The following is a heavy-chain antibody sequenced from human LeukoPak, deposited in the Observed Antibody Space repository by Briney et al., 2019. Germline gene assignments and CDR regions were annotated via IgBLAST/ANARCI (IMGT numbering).Heavy chain of an antibody. CDR2: IVPSGDLA. Sequence: GGSRRLSCTASGLVFSDSSMSWVRQGPGKGLEWVSAIVPSGDLAYHADSVKGRFTISRDNSKNTLYLQMNSLRAEDTAVYYCVRGGRISDYWGQGTLVTVSS. J-gene: IGHJ4*02. CDR3: VRGGRISDY. D-gene: IGHD3-10*01. CDR1: GLVFSDSS. V-gene: IGHV3-23*01.